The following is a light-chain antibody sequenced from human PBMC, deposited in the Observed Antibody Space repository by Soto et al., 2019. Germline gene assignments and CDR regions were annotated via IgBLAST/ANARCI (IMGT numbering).Light chain of an antibody. J-gene: IGKJ5*01. CDR2: GAS. CDR3: KQYKEWPPFT. Sequence: EMVLTQSPGTLSLSPGDRATLSCRASQSVSYYLAWYQQKPGQAPRLLIYGASTRATGIPARFSGSGSGTEFTLSISSLQSEDFAVYYCKQYKEWPPFTFGQGTRLEIK. CDR1: QSVSYY. V-gene: IGKV3-15*01.